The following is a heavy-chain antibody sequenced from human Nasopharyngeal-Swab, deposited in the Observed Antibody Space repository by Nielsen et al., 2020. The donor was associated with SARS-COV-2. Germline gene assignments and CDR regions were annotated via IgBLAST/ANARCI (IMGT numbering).Heavy chain of an antibody. CDR2: MNPNSGNT. CDR1: GYTFTSYD. CDR3: ARGPIVQLERYYYMDV. Sequence: ASVKVSCKASGYTFTSYDINWVRQATGQGLEWMGWMNPNSGNTGYAQKFQGRVTMTRNTSISTAYMELSSLRSEDTAVYYCARGPIVQLERYYYMDVWGKGTTATVSS. V-gene: IGHV1-8*01. J-gene: IGHJ6*03. D-gene: IGHD1-1*01.